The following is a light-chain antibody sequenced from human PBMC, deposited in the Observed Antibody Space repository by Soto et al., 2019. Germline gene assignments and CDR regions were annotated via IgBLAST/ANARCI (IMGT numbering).Light chain of an antibody. CDR1: HSVGSL. CDR3: QQRSAWPWT. J-gene: IGKJ1*01. CDR2: FAS. Sequence: EIVLTQSPATLSLSPGDRATLSCRASHSVGSLLAWYQQKPGQAPRLLIYFASNRATGIPLRFSGSGSGTDFTLTIDSLEPEDFALFYCQQRSAWPWTFGQGTKVDIK. V-gene: IGKV3-11*01.